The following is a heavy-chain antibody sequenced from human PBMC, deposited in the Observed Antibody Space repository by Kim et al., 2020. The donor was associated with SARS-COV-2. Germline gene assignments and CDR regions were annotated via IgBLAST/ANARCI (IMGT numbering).Heavy chain of an antibody. CDR2: IIPIFGTA. V-gene: IGHV1-69*13. J-gene: IGHJ4*02. CDR1: GGTFSSYA. Sequence: SVKVSCKASGGTFSSYAISWVRQAPGQGLEWMGGIIPIFGTANYAQKFQGRVTITADESTSTAYMELSSLRSEDTAVYYCARQGYYDSSGYPGYFDYWGQGTLVTVSS. D-gene: IGHD3-22*01. CDR3: ARQGYYDSSGYPGYFDY.